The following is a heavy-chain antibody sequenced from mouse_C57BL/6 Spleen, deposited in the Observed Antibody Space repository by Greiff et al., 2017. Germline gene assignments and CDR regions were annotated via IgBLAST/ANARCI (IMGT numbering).Heavy chain of an antibody. Sequence: VQLQQSGPVLVKPGASVKMSCKASGYTFTDYYMNWVKQSHGKSLEWIGVINPYNGGTSYNQKFKGKATLTVDKSSSTAYMELNSLTSEDSAVYYCARHYDYDGAWFAYWGQGTLVTVSA. CDR3: ARHYDYDGAWFAY. D-gene: IGHD2-4*01. V-gene: IGHV1-19*01. CDR2: INPYNGGT. J-gene: IGHJ3*01. CDR1: GYTFTDYY.